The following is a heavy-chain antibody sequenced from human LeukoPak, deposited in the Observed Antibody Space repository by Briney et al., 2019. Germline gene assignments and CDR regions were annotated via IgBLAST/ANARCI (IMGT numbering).Heavy chain of an antibody. D-gene: IGHD3-9*01. CDR2: IYYSGST. V-gene: IGHV4-30-4*08. J-gene: IGHJ4*02. CDR1: GGSISTNNYY. CDR3: ARYYDILPGTPGNFDY. Sequence: SQTLSLTCTVSGGSISTNNYYWSWIRQPPGKGLEWIGYIYYSGSTYYNPSLKCRVTISVDTSKNQFSLKLGSVTAADTAVYYCARYYDILPGTPGNFDYWGQGTLVTVSS.